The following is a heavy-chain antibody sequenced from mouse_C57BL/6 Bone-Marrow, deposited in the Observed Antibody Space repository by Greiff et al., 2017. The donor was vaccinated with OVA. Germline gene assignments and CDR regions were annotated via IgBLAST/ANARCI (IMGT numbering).Heavy chain of an antibody. CDR3: ARSRGCLTFDY. D-gene: IGHD4-1*01. Sequence: QVQLQQPGAELVKPGASVKLSCKASGYTFTSYWMHWVKQRPGQGLEWIGMIHPNSGSTNYNEKFKSKATLTVDKSSSTAYMQLSSLTSEDSAVYYCARSRGCLTFDYWGQGTTLTVSS. CDR2: IHPNSGST. V-gene: IGHV1-64*01. J-gene: IGHJ2*01. CDR1: GYTFTSYW.